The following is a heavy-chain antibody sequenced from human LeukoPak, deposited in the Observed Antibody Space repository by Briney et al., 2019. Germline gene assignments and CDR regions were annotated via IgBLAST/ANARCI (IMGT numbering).Heavy chain of an antibody. Sequence: SETLSLTCTVSGDSFSSVNNNWAWLRQPPGKGLEWIGSIYYSGATFYKPSLKSRVSISLDTSKNQFSLKVTSVSAADTAVYYCVRDIKKGFDIWGQGTTVPVSS. V-gene: IGHV4-39*07. CDR2: IYYSGAT. CDR1: GDSFSSVNNN. J-gene: IGHJ3*02. CDR3: VRDIKKGFDI.